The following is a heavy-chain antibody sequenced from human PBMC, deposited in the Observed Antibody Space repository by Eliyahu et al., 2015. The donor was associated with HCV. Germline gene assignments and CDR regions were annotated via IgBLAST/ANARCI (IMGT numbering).Heavy chain of an antibody. CDR1: GYTFTSYG. D-gene: IGHD3-16*02. Sequence: QVQLVQSGAEVKKPGASVKVSCKASGYTFTSYGISWVRQGPGQGLEWLGWISGYNGNTNYAQNLQGRVTMTTDTSTSTAHMELRSLTSDDTAVYYCARDFDRRHGNVIGKTLITLGGVIAPADYGMDVWGQGTTVTVSS. V-gene: IGHV1-18*04. CDR2: ISGYNGNT. CDR3: ARDFDRRHGNVIGKTLITLGGVIAPADYGMDV. J-gene: IGHJ6*02.